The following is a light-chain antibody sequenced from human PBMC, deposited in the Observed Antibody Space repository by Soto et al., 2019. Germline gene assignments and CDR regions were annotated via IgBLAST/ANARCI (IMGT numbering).Light chain of an antibody. Sequence: EIELTQSPGTLSLSPGERATISCRASQSVSNNYLAWYQQKPGQAPRLLIYGASNRATGIPDRFSGSGSGTEFTLTISRLEPEDFAVYYCQQYGSSGTFGQGTKVEIK. V-gene: IGKV3-20*01. J-gene: IGKJ1*01. CDR1: QSVSNNY. CDR2: GAS. CDR3: QQYGSSGT.